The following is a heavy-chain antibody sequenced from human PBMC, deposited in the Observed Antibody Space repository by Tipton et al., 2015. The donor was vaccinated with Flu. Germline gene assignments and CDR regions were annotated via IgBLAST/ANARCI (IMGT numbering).Heavy chain of an antibody. CDR1: GYSISSGYY. V-gene: IGHV4-38-2*02. J-gene: IGHJ4*02. CDR2: IYHSGST. Sequence: TLSLTCAVSGYSISSGYYWGWIRQPPGKGLEWIGSIYHSGSTYYNPPLKSRVTISVDTSKNQFSLKLSSVTAADTAVYYCAREAGADYFDYWGQGTLVTVSS. CDR3: AREAGADYFDY.